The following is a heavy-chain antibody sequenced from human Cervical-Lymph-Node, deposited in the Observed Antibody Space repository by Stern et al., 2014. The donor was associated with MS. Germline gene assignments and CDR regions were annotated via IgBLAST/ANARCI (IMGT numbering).Heavy chain of an antibody. CDR3: ATTGTQGGWFDP. CDR2: IIPIFGPA. D-gene: IGHD1-14*01. V-gene: IGHV1-69*06. J-gene: IGHJ5*02. CDR1: GGTFNSYA. Sequence: VQLVESGAEVKKPGSSVKVSCKASGGTFNSYAMNWVRQAPGQGLDLMGGIIPIFGPANYAQKFQGRVTITADKSTSTAYMELSSLRSEDTAVYYCATTGTQGGWFDPWGQGTLVTVSS.